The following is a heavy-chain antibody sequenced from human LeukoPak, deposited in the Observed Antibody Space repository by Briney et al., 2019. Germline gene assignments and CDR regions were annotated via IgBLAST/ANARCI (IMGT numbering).Heavy chain of an antibody. CDR2: ISGSGGFT. V-gene: IGHV3-23*01. CDR3: ATAYYYDSRGYDPLDY. CDR1: GFTFSRHA. D-gene: IGHD3-22*01. J-gene: IGHJ4*02. Sequence: GGSLRLSCAASGFTFSRHAMSWVRQAPGKGLEWVSGISGSGGFTYYADSVKGRFTISRDNSKNTLYLQMNSLRAEDTAVYYCATAYYYDSRGYDPLDYWGQGTLVTVSS.